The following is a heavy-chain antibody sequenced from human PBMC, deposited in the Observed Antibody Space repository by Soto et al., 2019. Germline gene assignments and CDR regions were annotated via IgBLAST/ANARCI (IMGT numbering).Heavy chain of an antibody. J-gene: IGHJ6*02. V-gene: IGHV1-69*12. Sequence: QVQLVQSGAEVKKPGSSVKVSCKASGGTFSSYAISWVRQAPGQGLEWMGGIIPIFGTANYAQKFQGRVTITADESTSTAYMELSSLRSEDTAVYYCARDVIPTAAIHRDYYYYYGMDVWGQGTTVTVSS. CDR1: GGTFSSYA. CDR2: IIPIFGTA. D-gene: IGHD2-21*01. CDR3: ARDVIPTAAIHRDYYYYYGMDV.